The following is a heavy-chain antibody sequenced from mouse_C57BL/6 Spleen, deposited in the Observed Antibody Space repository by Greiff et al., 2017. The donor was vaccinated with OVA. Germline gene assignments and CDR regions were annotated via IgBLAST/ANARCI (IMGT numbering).Heavy chain of an antibody. CDR3: TRGGYGRVDY. Sequence: VQLQESGAELVRPGASVTLSCKASGYTFTDYEMHWVKQTPVHGLEWIGAIDPETGGTAYNQKFKGKAILTADKSSSTAYMELRSLTSEDSAVYYCTRGGYGRVDYWGQGTTLTVSS. D-gene: IGHD2-2*01. CDR1: GYTFTDYE. V-gene: IGHV1-15*01. J-gene: IGHJ2*01. CDR2: IDPETGGT.